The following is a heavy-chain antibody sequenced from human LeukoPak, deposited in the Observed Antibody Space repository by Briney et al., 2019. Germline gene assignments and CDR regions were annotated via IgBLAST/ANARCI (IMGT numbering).Heavy chain of an antibody. CDR2: IIPIFGTA. D-gene: IGHD1-1*01. V-gene: IGHV1-69*05. J-gene: IGHJ4*02. Sequence: SVKVSCKASGGTFISYAISWVRQAPGQGLEWMGRIIPIFGTAHYAQKFQGRVTITTDESTSTAYMELSSLRSEDTAVYYCARGGTTRPLDYWGQGTLVTVSS. CDR3: ARGGTTRPLDY. CDR1: GGTFISYA.